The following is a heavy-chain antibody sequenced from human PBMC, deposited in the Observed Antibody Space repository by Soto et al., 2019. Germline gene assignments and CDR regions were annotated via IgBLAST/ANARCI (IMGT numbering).Heavy chain of an antibody. D-gene: IGHD3-22*01. J-gene: IGHJ6*03. V-gene: IGHV3-15*01. Sequence: GGSLRLSCVASGFTFSNAWMSWVRQAPGKGLEWVGRIKSKTDGGTTDYAAPVKGRFTISRDDSKNTLYLQMNSLKTEDTAVYYCTTLKTYYYDSSGLNYYYMDVWGKGTTVTVSS. CDR3: TTLKTYYYDSSGLNYYYMDV. CDR1: GFTFSNAW. CDR2: IKSKTDGGTT.